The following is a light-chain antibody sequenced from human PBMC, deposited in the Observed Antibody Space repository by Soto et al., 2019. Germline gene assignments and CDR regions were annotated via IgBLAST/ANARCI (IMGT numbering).Light chain of an antibody. CDR2: DII. J-gene: IGLJ1*01. V-gene: IGLV2-14*03. CDR1: SSNVGAYIF. CDR3: VSFTTSRSYV. Sequence: QSALTQPASVSGSPGQSITISCTGTSSNVGAYIFVSWYQQHPGKAPKIMIYDIINRPSGVSNRFSGSKSGNTASLTISGLQAEDEADYDCVSFTTSRSYVFGTGTKLTVL.